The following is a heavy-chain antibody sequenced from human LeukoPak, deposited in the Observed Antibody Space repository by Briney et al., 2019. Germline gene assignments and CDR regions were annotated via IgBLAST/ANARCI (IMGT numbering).Heavy chain of an antibody. V-gene: IGHV1-69*05. Sequence: SVKVSCKASGGTFSSYAISWVRQAPGQGLEWMGGIIPIFGTANYAQKFQGRVTITTDESTGTAYMELSSLRSEDTAVYYCARELQLERRRGDAFDIWGQGTMVTVSS. J-gene: IGHJ3*02. CDR2: IIPIFGTA. D-gene: IGHD1-1*01. CDR3: ARELQLERRRGDAFDI. CDR1: GGTFSSYA.